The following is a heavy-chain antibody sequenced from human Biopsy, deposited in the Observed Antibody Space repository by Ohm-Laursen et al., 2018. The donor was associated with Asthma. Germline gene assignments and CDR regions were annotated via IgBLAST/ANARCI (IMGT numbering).Heavy chain of an antibody. CDR1: GGTFNTYV. V-gene: IGHV1-69*01. D-gene: IGHD2-2*01. Sequence: SSVKVSCKTLGGTFNTYVIGWVRQAPGQGLEWMGGINSVFGTTTYPQKFQDRVTITADDSTSTVCMELSSLRSEDTAVYYCARKAGSCISRTCYSLDFWGQGTLVTVSS. J-gene: IGHJ4*02. CDR2: INSVFGTT. CDR3: ARKAGSCISRTCYSLDF.